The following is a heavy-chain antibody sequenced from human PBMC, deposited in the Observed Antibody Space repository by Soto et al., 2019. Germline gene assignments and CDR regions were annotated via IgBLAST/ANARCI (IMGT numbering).Heavy chain of an antibody. CDR1: GFTFSSYG. Sequence: QVQLVESGGGVVQPGRSLRLSCAASGFTFSSYGMHWVRQAPGKGLEWVAVISYDGSNKYYADSVKGRFTLSRDNSKNTLYLQMSSLRAEDTAVYYCAPWFGAFDYWGQGTLVTVSS. CDR3: APWFGAFDY. J-gene: IGHJ4*02. V-gene: IGHV3-30*03. D-gene: IGHD3-10*01. CDR2: ISYDGSNK.